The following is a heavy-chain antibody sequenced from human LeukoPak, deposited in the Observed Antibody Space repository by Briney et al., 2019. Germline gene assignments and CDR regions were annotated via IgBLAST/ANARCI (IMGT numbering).Heavy chain of an antibody. Sequence: PSETLPLTCTVSGGSISISSYYWGWIRQPPGKGLEWIGYIYDSGSTYYNPSLKSRITISVDTSENRFSLKLSSVTATDTAVYYCARDCSGGSCYGAFDIWGQGTMVTVSS. CDR3: ARDCSGGSCYGAFDI. V-gene: IGHV4-30-4*08. J-gene: IGHJ3*02. D-gene: IGHD2-15*01. CDR2: IYDSGST. CDR1: GGSISISSYY.